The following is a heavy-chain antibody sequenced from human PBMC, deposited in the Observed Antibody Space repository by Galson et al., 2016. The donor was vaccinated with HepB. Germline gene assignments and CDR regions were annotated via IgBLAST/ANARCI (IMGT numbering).Heavy chain of an antibody. CDR3: ARSEYSSSFDY. CDR1: GGTSSSYA. D-gene: IGHD6-6*01. Sequence: SVKVSCKASGGTSSSYAITWVRQAPGQGLEWMGWITPFNGNTNYAQKFQDRVTITRDRSMSTAYMELSSLRSEDSAIYYCARSEYSSSFDYWGQGTLVTVSS. CDR2: ITPFNGNT. V-gene: IGHV1-45*02. J-gene: IGHJ4*02.